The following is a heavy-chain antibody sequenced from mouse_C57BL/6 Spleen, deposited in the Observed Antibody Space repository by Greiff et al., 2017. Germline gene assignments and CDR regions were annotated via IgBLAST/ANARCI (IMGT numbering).Heavy chain of an antibody. CDR2: ISYDGSN. V-gene: IGHV3-6*01. D-gene: IGHD2-4*01. Sequence: LVESGPGLVKPSQSLSLTCSVTGYSITRGYYWNWIRQFPGNKLEWMGDISYDGSNNYNPSLKNRISITRDTTKHQFFLKLNSVTTEATATYYCARESPYYDDDGDAMDYWGQGTSVTVSS. CDR1: GYSITRGYY. CDR3: ARESPYYDDDGDAMDY. J-gene: IGHJ4*01.